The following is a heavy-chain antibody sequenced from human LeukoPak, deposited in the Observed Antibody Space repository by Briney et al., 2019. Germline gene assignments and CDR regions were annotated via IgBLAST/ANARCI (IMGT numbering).Heavy chain of an antibody. D-gene: IGHD6-13*01. Sequence: SETLSLTCTVSGGSISSYYWSWIRQPPGKGLEWIGEINHSGSTNYNPSLKSRVTISVDTSKNQFSLKLSSVTAADTAVYYCARGRNSVGSSWYLGTNWFDPWGQGTLVTVSS. J-gene: IGHJ5*02. CDR3: ARGRNSVGSSWYLGTNWFDP. CDR1: GGSISSYY. CDR2: INHSGST. V-gene: IGHV4-34*01.